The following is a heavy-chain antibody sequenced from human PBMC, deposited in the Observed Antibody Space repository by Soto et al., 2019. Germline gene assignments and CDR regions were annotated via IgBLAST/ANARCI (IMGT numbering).Heavy chain of an antibody. D-gene: IGHD4-17*01. V-gene: IGHV3-23*01. CDR3: AKDTLMATVTPLRY. CDR2: ISGSGGST. Sequence: EVQLLESGGGLVQPGGSLRLSCAASGFTFSSYAMSWVRQAPGRGLEWVSAISGSGGSTYYADSVKGRFTISRDNSKNTLYLQMNSLRAEDTAVYYCAKDTLMATVTPLRYWGQGTLVTVSS. CDR1: GFTFSSYA. J-gene: IGHJ4*02.